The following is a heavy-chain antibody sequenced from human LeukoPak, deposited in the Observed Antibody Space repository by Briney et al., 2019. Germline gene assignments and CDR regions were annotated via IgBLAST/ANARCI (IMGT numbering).Heavy chain of an antibody. CDR2: INHSVST. D-gene: IGHD6-19*01. V-gene: IGHV4-34*01. CDR1: LGSFSGYY. J-gene: IGHJ5*02. CDR3: ARTAWSPLYSSGPARGFDP. Sequence: SETLSLTCALYLGSFSGYYWSWIRQPPGKGLEWIGEINHSVSTNYNPSLQSRVTIPVQTSTNQFSLQLSSVTAADTAVYYCARTAWSPLYSSGPARGFDPWGQGTLVTVSS.